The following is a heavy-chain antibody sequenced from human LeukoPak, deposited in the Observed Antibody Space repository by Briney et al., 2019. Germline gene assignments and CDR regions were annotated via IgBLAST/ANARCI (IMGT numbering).Heavy chain of an antibody. CDR3: ARANNRKDIVVVVAATYYYMDV. V-gene: IGHV1-18*01. J-gene: IGHJ6*03. CDR2: ISAYNGNT. CDR1: GYTFTSYG. D-gene: IGHD2-15*01. Sequence: ASVKVSCKASGYTFTSYGISWVRQAPGQGLEWMGWISAYNGNTNYAQKLQGRVTMTTDTSTSTDYMELRSLRSDDTAVYYCARANNRKDIVVVVAATYYYMDVWGKGTTVTVSS.